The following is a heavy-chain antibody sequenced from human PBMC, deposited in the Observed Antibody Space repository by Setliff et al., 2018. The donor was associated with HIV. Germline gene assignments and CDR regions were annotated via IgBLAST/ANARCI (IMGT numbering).Heavy chain of an antibody. V-gene: IGHV4-39*01. J-gene: IGHJ6*03. CDR1: GGSISSTSYY. CDR3: ASYGYCTNGVCYGSDYNYYMDV. CDR2: IYYTGRSI. D-gene: IGHD2-8*01. Sequence: LSLTCTVSGGSISSTSYYWGWIRQPPGKGLEWIGAIYYTGRSIDYNASLKSRVTISVDTSKNQFSLKLSSVTAADTAVYYCASYGYCTNGVCYGSDYNYYMDVWGKGTTVTVSS.